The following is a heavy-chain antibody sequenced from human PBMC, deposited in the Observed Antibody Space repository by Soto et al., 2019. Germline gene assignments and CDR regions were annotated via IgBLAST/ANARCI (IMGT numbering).Heavy chain of an antibody. CDR3: ANSLRVGYCSGGSCYLDAFDI. Sequence: PGGSLRLSCAASGFTFSSYAMSWVRQAPGKGLEWVSAISGSGGSTYYADSVKGRFTISRDNSKNTLYLQMNSLRAEDTAVYYCANSLRVGYCSGGSCYLDAFDICGQGTMVTVSS. D-gene: IGHD2-15*01. V-gene: IGHV3-23*01. J-gene: IGHJ3*02. CDR2: ISGSGGST. CDR1: GFTFSSYA.